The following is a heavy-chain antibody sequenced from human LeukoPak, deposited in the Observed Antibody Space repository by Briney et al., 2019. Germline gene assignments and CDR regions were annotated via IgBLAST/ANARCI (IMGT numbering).Heavy chain of an antibody. D-gene: IGHD5-18*01. Sequence: GGSPRLSCAASGFTFSGYPMNWVRQAPGKGLEWVSYISSSSSTIYYADSVKGRFTISRDNAKNSLYLQMHNLRDEDTAVYYCVREGSTYGYAYWGQGTLVTVSS. J-gene: IGHJ4*02. CDR1: GFTFSGYP. CDR3: VREGSTYGYAY. V-gene: IGHV3-48*02. CDR2: ISSSSSTI.